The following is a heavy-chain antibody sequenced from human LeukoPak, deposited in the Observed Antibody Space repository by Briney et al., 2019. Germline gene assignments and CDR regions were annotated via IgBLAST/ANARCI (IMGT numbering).Heavy chain of an antibody. D-gene: IGHD6-19*01. CDR1: GFTFSSYA. Sequence: PVGSLRLSCAASGFTFSSYAMTWVRQAPGQGLEWVSGIGGSGDKTYYADSVKGRFTISRDNSKNTLYLQMNSLRSEDTAVYYCSKKGGGGWPFHYWGHGTLVTVSS. CDR2: IGGSGDKT. J-gene: IGHJ4*01. CDR3: SKKGGGGWPFHY. V-gene: IGHV3-23*01.